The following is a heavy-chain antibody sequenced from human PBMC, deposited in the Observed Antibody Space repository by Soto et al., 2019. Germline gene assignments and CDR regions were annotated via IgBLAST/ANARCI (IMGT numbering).Heavy chain of an antibody. V-gene: IGHV4-59*01. J-gene: IGHJ5*02. Sequence: QVQLQESGPGLVKPSETLSLTCTVSGGSISSYYWSWIRQPPGKGLEWIGYIYYSGSTNYNPSLKSRVTISVDTSKNQFSLKLSSVTAADTAVYYCARFIGTPNWFDPWGQETLVTVSS. CDR1: GGSISSYY. D-gene: IGHD1-1*01. CDR3: ARFIGTPNWFDP. CDR2: IYYSGST.